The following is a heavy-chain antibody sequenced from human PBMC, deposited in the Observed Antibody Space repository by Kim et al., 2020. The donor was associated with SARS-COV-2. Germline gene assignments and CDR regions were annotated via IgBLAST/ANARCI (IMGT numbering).Heavy chain of an antibody. CDR3: ARDAYSDFWSGYSPYWYFDF. CDR2: ISHSGST. V-gene: IGHV4-59*13. CDR1: GGSIRSYF. J-gene: IGHJ2*01. Sequence: SETLSLTCIVSGGSIRSYFWSWIRQPPGKGLEWMGYISHSGSTHYNPSLKSRVIMSVVMSRNQFSLNLTSVTAADTAVYYCARDAYSDFWSGYSPYWYFDFWGRGTLVTVSS. D-gene: IGHD3-3*01.